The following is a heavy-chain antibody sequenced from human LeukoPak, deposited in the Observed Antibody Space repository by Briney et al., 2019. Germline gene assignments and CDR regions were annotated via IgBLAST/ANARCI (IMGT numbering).Heavy chain of an antibody. J-gene: IGHJ4*02. D-gene: IGHD3-10*01. CDR1: GGSISRYY. CDR2: IYYSGST. CDR3: ARTAKYYYGSETYYFFDY. Sequence: SETLSLTCTVSGGSISRYYWSWIRQPPGKGLEWIGYIYYSGSTTYNSSLKSRVTISVDTSKNQFSLKLTSVTPADTAVYYCARTAKYYYGSETYYFFDYWGQGTPVTVSS. V-gene: IGHV4-59*01.